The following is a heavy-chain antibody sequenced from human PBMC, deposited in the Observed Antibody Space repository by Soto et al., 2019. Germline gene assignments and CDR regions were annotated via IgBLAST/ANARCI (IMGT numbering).Heavy chain of an antibody. V-gene: IGHV3-23*01. Sequence: EVQLLESGGALVQPGGSLRLSCGASGFTFSSYALAWVRHAPGTGLEWVSGISASGSGTYYADSVKGRFSISRDNSNNTLYLQMHGLTAEDAAVYYGATYRSWTHDAFDMWGQGTTVTVSS. CDR1: GFTFSSYA. D-gene: IGHD1-1*01. CDR2: ISASGSGT. J-gene: IGHJ3*02. CDR3: ATYRSWTHDAFDM.